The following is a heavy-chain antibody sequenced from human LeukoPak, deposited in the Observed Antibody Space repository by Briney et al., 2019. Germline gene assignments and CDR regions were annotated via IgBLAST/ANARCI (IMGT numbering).Heavy chain of an antibody. D-gene: IGHD6-25*01. Sequence: SETLSLTCTVSGGSISSSDFNWGWIRQPPGKGLEWIGVISYSGSTYYNPSLKSRVTISVDASKSHFSLKLSSVTAADTAIYYCARLDKGIKAAHFDYWGQGTLVTVSS. CDR1: GGSISSSDFN. V-gene: IGHV4-39*01. CDR3: ARLDKGIKAAHFDY. J-gene: IGHJ4*02. CDR2: ISYSGST.